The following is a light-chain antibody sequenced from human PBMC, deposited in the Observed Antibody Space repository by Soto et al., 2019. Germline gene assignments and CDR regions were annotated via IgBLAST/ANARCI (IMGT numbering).Light chain of an antibody. V-gene: IGKV3-15*01. CDR1: QSISSN. CDR2: GAS. CDR3: QQYDNSAWT. Sequence: EIVMTQSPATLSVSPGERATLSCRDSQSISSNLAWYQQKPGQAPRLLIDGASTRATGIPARFSGSGPGTDFTLSISRLEPEDFAVYYCQQYDNSAWTFGQGTKVDIK. J-gene: IGKJ1*01.